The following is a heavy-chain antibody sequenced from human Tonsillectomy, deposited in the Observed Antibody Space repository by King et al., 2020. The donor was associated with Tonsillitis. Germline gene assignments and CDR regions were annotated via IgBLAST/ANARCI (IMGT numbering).Heavy chain of an antibody. Sequence: QLVQSGGGVVQPGRSLRLSCAVSGFSFRSYGMHWVRQAPGKGLEWVAVVEYDGNKKYYADSVKGRFTISRDNPKNTLYLQMNSLRAEDTAVYHCAKDHSPTAGFYYLRYWGQGTLVTVSS. CDR2: VEYDGNKK. CDR3: AKDHSPTAGFYYLRY. J-gene: IGHJ4*02. CDR1: GFSFRSYG. V-gene: IGHV3-30*18. D-gene: IGHD6-13*01.